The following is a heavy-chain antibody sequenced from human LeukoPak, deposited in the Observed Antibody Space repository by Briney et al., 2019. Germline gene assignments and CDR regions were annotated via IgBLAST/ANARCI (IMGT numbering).Heavy chain of an antibody. D-gene: IGHD4-17*01. CDR2: INTDGSST. J-gene: IGHJ6*03. Sequence: PGGSLRLSCAASGFTFSSYWMHWVRQAPGKGLVWVSRINTDGSSTSYADSVKGRFTISRDNAKNTLYLQMNSLGAEDTAVYYCASSTTGYYYYMDVWGKGTTVTVSS. CDR3: ASSTTGYYYYMDV. CDR1: GFTFSSYW. V-gene: IGHV3-74*01.